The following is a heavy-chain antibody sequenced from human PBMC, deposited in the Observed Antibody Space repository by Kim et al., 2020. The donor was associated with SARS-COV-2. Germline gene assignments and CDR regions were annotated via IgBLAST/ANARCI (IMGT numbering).Heavy chain of an antibody. CDR3: AREGRGFDY. J-gene: IGHJ4*02. CDR1: GFTFSSYS. V-gene: IGHV3-21*01. CDR2: ISSSSSYI. D-gene: IGHD3-16*01. Sequence: GGSLRLSCAASGFTFSSYSMNWVRQAPGKGLEWVSSISSSSSYIYYTDSVKCRFTISRDNAKNSLYLQMNSLRAEDTAVYYCAREGRGFDYWGQGTLVTVSS.